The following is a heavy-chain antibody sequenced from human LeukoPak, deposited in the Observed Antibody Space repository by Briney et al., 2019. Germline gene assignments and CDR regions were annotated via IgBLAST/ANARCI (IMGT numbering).Heavy chain of an antibody. CDR2: IIPIFGTA. Sequence: SVKVSCKASGGTFSSYAISWVRQAPGQGLEWMGGIIPIFGTANYAQKFQGRVTITADESTSTAYMELRSLRSDDTAVYYCARDGGGKWELQSDYWGQGTLVTVSS. J-gene: IGHJ4*02. CDR3: ARDGGGKWELQSDY. CDR1: GGTFSSYA. V-gene: IGHV1-69*01. D-gene: IGHD1-26*01.